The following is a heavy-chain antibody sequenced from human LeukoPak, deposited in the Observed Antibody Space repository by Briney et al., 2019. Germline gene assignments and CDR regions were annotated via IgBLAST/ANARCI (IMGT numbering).Heavy chain of an antibody. V-gene: IGHV4-4*07. J-gene: IGHJ5*02. CDR1: GGSISSYY. D-gene: IGHD3-10*01. Sequence: SETLSLTRTVSGGSISSYYWSWIRQPAGKGLEWIGRIYTGGSTNYNPSLKSRVTMSVDTSKNQFSLKLSSVTAADTAVYYCARDFTMVRGARGLNWFDPWGQGTLVTVSS. CDR2: IYTGGST. CDR3: ARDFTMVRGARGLNWFDP.